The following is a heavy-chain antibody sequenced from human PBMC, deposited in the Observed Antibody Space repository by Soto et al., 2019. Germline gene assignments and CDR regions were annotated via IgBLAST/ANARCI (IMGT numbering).Heavy chain of an antibody. CDR1: GFSLSTSGVV. CDR2: IYWDDDK. CDR3: AHSAYYYDSSGYPTLYFDY. Sequence: QITLKESGPTLVKPTQTLTLTCTFSGFSLSTSGVVLAWIRQPPGKALEWLALIYWDDDKRYSPSLKSRLTITKDTSKNQVVLTMTNMDPVDTATYYCAHSAYYYDSSGYPTLYFDYWGQGTLVTVSS. V-gene: IGHV2-5*02. D-gene: IGHD3-22*01. J-gene: IGHJ4*02.